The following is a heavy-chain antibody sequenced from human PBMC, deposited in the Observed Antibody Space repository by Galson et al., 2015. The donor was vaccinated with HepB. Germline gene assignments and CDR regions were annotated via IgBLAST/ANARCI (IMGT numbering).Heavy chain of an antibody. J-gene: IGHJ4*02. D-gene: IGHD1-26*01. CDR1: GFTFSSYA. Sequence: SLRLSCAASGFTFSSYAMSWVRQAPGKGLEWVSGISGSGGSTYDADFGKGRFTISSDNSKNTLYLQMNSLRAEDTAVYYCAKDEQTGSYFDHWGQGTLVTVSS. CDR3: AKDEQTGSYFDH. V-gene: IGHV3-23*01. CDR2: ISGSGGST.